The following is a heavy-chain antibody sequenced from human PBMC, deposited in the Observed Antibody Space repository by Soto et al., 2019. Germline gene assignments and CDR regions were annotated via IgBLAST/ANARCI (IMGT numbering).Heavy chain of an antibody. Sequence: GSLRLSCAASGFTFSSYSMNWVRQAPGKGLEWVSYISSSSSTIYYADSVKGRFTISRDNAKNSLYLQMNSLRAEDTAVYYCARDRGCSSTSCYFVNWFDHWGQGTLVTVSS. V-gene: IGHV3-48*01. CDR3: ARDRGCSSTSCYFVNWFDH. CDR2: ISSSSSTI. J-gene: IGHJ5*02. CDR1: GFTFSSYS. D-gene: IGHD2-2*01.